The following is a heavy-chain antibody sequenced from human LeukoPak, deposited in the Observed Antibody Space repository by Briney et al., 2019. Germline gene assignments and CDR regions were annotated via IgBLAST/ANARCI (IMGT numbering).Heavy chain of an antibody. V-gene: IGHV1-2*02. CDR2: INSNSGGT. CDR1: GYTFTGYY. D-gene: IGHD3-10*01. Sequence: ASVKVSCKASGYTFTGYYMHWVRQAPGQGLEWMGWINSNSGGTNYAQKFQGRVTMTRDTSISTAYMELSRLRSDDTAVYYCAREISSITMVRGHNWFDPWGQGTLVTVSS. CDR3: AREISSITMVRGHNWFDP. J-gene: IGHJ5*02.